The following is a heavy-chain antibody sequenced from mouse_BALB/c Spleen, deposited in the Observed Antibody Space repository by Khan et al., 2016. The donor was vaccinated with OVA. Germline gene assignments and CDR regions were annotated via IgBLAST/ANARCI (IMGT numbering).Heavy chain of an antibody. CDR3: ARLFTY. V-gene: IGHV3-2*02. Sequence: QLEESGPGLVKPSQSLSLTCTVTGYSITSDYAWNWIRQFPGNKLEWMGYISYSGSTTYNPSLKSRISITRDTSKNQFFLQLNSVTTDDTATYYCARLFTYWGQGTLVTVSA. J-gene: IGHJ3*01. CDR1: GYSITSDYA. CDR2: ISYSGST.